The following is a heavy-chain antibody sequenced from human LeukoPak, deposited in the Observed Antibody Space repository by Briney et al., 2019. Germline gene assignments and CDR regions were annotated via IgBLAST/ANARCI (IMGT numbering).Heavy chain of an antibody. Sequence: SETLSLTCTVSGGSISSYYWSWIRQPPGKGLEWIGYIYYSGSTNYNPSLKSRVTISVDTSKNQFSLKLSSVTAADTAVYYCASGADITAAVDYWGQGTLVTVSS. D-gene: IGHD6-13*01. V-gene: IGHV4-59*01. CDR2: IYYSGST. CDR1: GGSISSYY. J-gene: IGHJ4*02. CDR3: ASGADITAAVDY.